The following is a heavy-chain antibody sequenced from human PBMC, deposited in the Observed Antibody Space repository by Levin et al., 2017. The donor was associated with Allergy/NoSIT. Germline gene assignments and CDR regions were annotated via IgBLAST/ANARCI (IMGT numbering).Heavy chain of an antibody. J-gene: IGHJ4*02. V-gene: IGHV1-3*01. Sequence: KRGESLKISCKASGYTFTSYTMHWVRQAPGQRLEWMGWINAGNGNTKYSQKFQGRVTITRDTSASTTYTELSSLRSEDTAVYYCARGSSSWHFDYWGQGTLVTVSS. CDR2: INAGNGNT. CDR3: ARGSSSWHFDY. CDR1: GYTFTSYT. D-gene: IGHD6-13*01.